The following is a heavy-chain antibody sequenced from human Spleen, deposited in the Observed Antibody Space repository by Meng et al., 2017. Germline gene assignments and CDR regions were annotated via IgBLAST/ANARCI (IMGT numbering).Heavy chain of an antibody. Sequence: VQPHQVSEGRLKPSATRSLTCVVSGGSFSAYYWSWIRQPPGKGLEWIGEINHSGSTNYNPSLESRATISVDTSQNNLSLKLSSVTAADSAVYYCARGPTTMAHDFDYWGQGTLVTVSS. CDR1: GGSFSAYY. J-gene: IGHJ4*02. V-gene: IGHV4-34*01. CDR2: INHSGST. CDR3: ARGPTTMAHDFDY. D-gene: IGHD4-11*01.